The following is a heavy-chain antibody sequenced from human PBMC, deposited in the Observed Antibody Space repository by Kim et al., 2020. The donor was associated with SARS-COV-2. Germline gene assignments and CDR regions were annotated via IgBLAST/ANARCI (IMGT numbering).Heavy chain of an antibody. CDR2: T. CDR3: AKAFSTYYFGN. D-gene: IGHD2-2*01. J-gene: IGHJ4*02. Sequence: TYYAASVNGRFTISKDNSKHMVYLQMNSLTAEDTAINYCAKAFSTYYFGNWGQGIVVTVSS. V-gene: IGHV3-23*01.